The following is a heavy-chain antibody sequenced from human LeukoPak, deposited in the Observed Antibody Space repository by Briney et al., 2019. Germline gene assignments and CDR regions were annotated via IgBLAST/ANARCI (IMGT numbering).Heavy chain of an antibody. CDR3: ARDNSGWSRDY. V-gene: IGHV3-21*06. J-gene: IGHJ4*02. CDR2: INWGSNHI. CDR1: GFTLRSYS. Sequence: GGSLRLSCAASGFTLRSYSMSWVRLAPGKGLEWVSSINWGSNHIYYADAVQGRFTISRDNAKNSLYPQMNSLRAEDTAIYYCARDNSGWSRDYWGQGTLVTVSS. D-gene: IGHD6-19*01.